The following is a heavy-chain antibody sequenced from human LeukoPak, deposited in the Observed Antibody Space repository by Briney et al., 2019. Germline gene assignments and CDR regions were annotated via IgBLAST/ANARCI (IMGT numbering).Heavy chain of an antibody. CDR1: GFTLSRYS. V-gene: IGHV3-21*01. J-gene: IGHJ4*02. D-gene: IGHD4/OR15-4a*01. CDR2: ISSGSSYI. CDR3: ARRAGAYSHPYDY. Sequence: GGSLRLSCAASGFTLSRYSMNWVRQAPGKGLEWVSSISSGSSYIYYAGSVKGRFTISRGNAKNSLYLQMNSLRAEDTAVYYCARRAGAYSHPYDYWGQGTLVTVSS.